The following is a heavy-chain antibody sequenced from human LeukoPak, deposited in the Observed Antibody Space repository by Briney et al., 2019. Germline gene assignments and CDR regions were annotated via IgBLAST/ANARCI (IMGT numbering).Heavy chain of an antibody. D-gene: IGHD3-9*01. CDR1: GFIFSDYG. CDR2: IWYDGSNK. J-gene: IGHJ4*02. CDR3: ARDDNPTGFIFDY. V-gene: IGHV3-33*01. Sequence: PGGSLRLSSAASGFIFSDYGMHWVRQAPGKGLEWVAVIWYDGSNKYYADSVKGRFTISRDDSKNTLYLQMNSLRAEDTGVYYCARDDNPTGFIFDYWGQETLVTVFS.